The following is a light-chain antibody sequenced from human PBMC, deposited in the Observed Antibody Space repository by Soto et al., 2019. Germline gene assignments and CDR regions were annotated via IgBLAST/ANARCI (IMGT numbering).Light chain of an antibody. V-gene: IGLV2-8*01. CDR1: SSDVGGYNY. J-gene: IGLJ1*01. Sequence: QSVLTQPPSASGSPGQSVTISCTGTSSDVGGYNYVYWYQQPPGKAPKLMIYEVTKRPSGVPDRFSGSKSGNTASLTVSGLQAEAEADYYCSSYADSNSYVFGTGTKLTFL. CDR3: SSYADSNSYV. CDR2: EVT.